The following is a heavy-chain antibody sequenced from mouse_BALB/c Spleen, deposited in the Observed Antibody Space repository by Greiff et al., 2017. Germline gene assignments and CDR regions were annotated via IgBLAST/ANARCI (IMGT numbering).Heavy chain of an antibody. CDR1: GYSITSDYA. CDR3: ARGILLRLPFED. CDR2: ISYSGST. J-gene: IGHJ3*01. V-gene: IGHV3-2*02. Sequence: DVQLQESGPGLVKPSQSLSLTCTVTGYSITSDYAWNWIRQFPGNKLEWMGYISYSGSTYYNPSLKSRISITRDTSKNQYYLQLNSVTTEDTATYYCARGILLRLPFEDWGQGTLVTVSA. D-gene: IGHD1-2*01.